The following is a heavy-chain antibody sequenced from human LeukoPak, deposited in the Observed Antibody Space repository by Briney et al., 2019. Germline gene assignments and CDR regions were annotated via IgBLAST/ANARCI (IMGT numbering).Heavy chain of an antibody. CDR1: GFTFSSSA. CDR2: ISASGGST. CDR3: AKDKGGEPPHYLDS. Sequence: PGGSLRLSCAASGFTFSSSAMSWVRQVPGKGLEWVSGISASGGSTSYADSVRGRFTISRDNSKNTLYVQMNSLRDEDTAVYYCAKDKGGEPPHYLDSWGQGTLVTVSS. J-gene: IGHJ4*02. D-gene: IGHD1-14*01. V-gene: IGHV3-23*01.